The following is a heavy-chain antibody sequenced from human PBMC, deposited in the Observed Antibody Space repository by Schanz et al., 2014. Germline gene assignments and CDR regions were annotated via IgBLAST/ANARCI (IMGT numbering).Heavy chain of an antibody. V-gene: IGHV1-18*01. CDR3: ARGRTFDY. Sequence: QVQLVQSGAEVKKPGSSMKVSCKASGGTFNSYTINWVRQAPGQGLEWMGRISTSNGNTNYAQKLQGRVTMTTDTSTSTAYMELRSLRSDDTAVYYCARGRTFDYWGQGTLVTVSS. J-gene: IGHJ4*02. CDR1: GGTFNSYT. CDR2: ISTSNGNT.